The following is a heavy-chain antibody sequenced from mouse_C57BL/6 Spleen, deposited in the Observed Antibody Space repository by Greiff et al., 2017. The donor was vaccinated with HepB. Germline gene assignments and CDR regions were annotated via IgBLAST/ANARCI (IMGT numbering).Heavy chain of an antibody. Sequence: VQLQQPGAELVKPGASVKMSCKASGYTFTSYWITWVKQRPGQGLEWIGDIYPGSGSTNYNEKFKSKATLTVDTSASTAYMQLSSLTSEDSAVYYCARQDLLLRWYVDVWGTGTTVTVSS. CDR3: ARQDLLLRWYVDV. V-gene: IGHV1-55*01. CDR1: GYTFTSYW. CDR2: IYPGSGST. D-gene: IGHD1-1*01. J-gene: IGHJ1*03.